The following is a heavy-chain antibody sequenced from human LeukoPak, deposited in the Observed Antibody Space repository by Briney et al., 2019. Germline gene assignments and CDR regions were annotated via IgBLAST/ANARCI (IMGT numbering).Heavy chain of an antibody. Sequence: PGGSLRLSCAASGFTFSNAWMSWVRQAPGKGPEWVGRIKSKTDGGTTDYAAPVKGRFTISRDDSKNTLYLQMNSLKTEDTAVYYCTTDRFCSSTSCDYWGQGTLVTVSS. V-gene: IGHV3-15*01. J-gene: IGHJ4*02. CDR1: GFTFSNAW. CDR2: IKSKTDGGTT. D-gene: IGHD2-2*01. CDR3: TTDRFCSSTSCDY.